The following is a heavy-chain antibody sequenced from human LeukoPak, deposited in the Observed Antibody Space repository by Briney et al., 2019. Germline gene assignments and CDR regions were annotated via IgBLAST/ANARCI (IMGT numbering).Heavy chain of an antibody. V-gene: IGHV1-46*01. D-gene: IGHD2-15*01. CDR1: GYTFTSYY. CDR2: INPSGGST. CDR3: ATVGDYHYYYMDV. Sequence: ASVKVSCKASGYTFTSYYMHWVRQAPGQGLEWMGIINPSGGSTSYAQKFQGRVTMTEDTSTDTAYMELSSLRSEDTAVYYCATVGDYHYYYMDVWGKGTTVTVSS. J-gene: IGHJ6*03.